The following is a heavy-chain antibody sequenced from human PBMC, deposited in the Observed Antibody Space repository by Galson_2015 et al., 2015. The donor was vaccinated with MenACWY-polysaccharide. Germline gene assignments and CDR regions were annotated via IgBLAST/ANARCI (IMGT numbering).Heavy chain of an antibody. J-gene: IGHJ4*02. CDR3: ARGRHDTAVASPASGLLDY. Sequence: SVKVSCKASGYTFSSYDINWVRQAPGQRLEWMGWMNPNSGNTGYAQKFQGRVTMTRNTSISTAYMELSSLTSEDTAVYYCARGRHDTAVASPASGLLDYWGQGILVTVSS. CDR1: GYTFSSYD. V-gene: IGHV1-8*01. CDR2: MNPNSGNT. D-gene: IGHD6-19*01.